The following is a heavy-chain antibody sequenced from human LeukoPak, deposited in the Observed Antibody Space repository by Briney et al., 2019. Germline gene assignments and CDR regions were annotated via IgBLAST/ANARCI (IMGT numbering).Heavy chain of an antibody. CDR3: ARMSSYCDY. Sequence: GGSLRLSCVASGFTFSSHHMNWVRQTPGKGLESVATIKPDGSEKYYVDSVKGRFTISSDNAKSSLYLQMNSLRAEDTGVYFCARMSSYCDYWGQGTLVTVSS. CDR2: IKPDGSEK. D-gene: IGHD2-2*01. CDR1: GFTFSSHH. V-gene: IGHV3-7*01. J-gene: IGHJ4*02.